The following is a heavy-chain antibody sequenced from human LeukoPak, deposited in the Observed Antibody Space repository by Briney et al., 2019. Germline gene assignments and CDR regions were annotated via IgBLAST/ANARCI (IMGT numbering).Heavy chain of an antibody. Sequence: GESLKISCKGSGYKFTDYWIAWVRQMPGKGLEWMGIVYPSNSETRYSPSFQGQVTISADKSISTGYLQWSSLKASDTAMYYCARRVSSEGWDYWGQGTLVTVSS. CDR3: ARRVSSEGWDY. J-gene: IGHJ4*02. CDR1: GYKFTDYW. CDR2: VYPSNSET. V-gene: IGHV5-51*01. D-gene: IGHD6-6*01.